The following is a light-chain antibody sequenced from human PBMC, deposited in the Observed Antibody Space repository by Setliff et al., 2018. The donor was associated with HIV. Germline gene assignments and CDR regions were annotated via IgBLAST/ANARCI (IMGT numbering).Light chain of an antibody. J-gene: IGLJ2*01. Sequence: QSALTQPASVSESPGQSITISCTGTSSDVGGYNYVSWYQQHPGKAPKLMIFDVSNRPSGVSNRFSGSKSGNTASLTISGLQAEDEADYYCSSYTTSSTVVFGGGTKVTVL. V-gene: IGLV2-14*03. CDR3: SSYTTSSTVV. CDR1: SSDVGGYNY. CDR2: DVS.